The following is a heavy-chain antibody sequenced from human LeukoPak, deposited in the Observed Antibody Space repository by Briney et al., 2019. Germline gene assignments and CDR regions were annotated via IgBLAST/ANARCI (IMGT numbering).Heavy chain of an antibody. CDR1: GYSFSNYW. D-gene: IGHD2-21*02. Sequence: GESLKISCEGSGYSFSNYWIGWVRQMPGKGLECMGIIYPGDYETRYSPSFQGLVTISVDKSISTAYLQWSSLKASDTAMYYCATPPGYCGNDCSFDHWGQGTLVTVSS. CDR2: IYPGDYET. CDR3: ATPPGYCGNDCSFDH. J-gene: IGHJ4*02. V-gene: IGHV5-51*01.